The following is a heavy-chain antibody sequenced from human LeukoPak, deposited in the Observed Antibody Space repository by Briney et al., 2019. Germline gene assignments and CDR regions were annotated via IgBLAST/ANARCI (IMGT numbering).Heavy chain of an antibody. CDR2: ISAYNGNT. J-gene: IGHJ3*02. Sequence: GASVKVSCKASGYTFTSYGISWVRQAPGQGLEWMGWISAYNGNTNYAQKLQGRVTMTTDTSTSTAYMELRSLRSDDTAVYYCARESGGNLPAARVFDIWGQGTMVTVSS. CDR1: GYTFTSYG. V-gene: IGHV1-18*01. CDR3: ARESGGNLPAARVFDI. D-gene: IGHD2-2*01.